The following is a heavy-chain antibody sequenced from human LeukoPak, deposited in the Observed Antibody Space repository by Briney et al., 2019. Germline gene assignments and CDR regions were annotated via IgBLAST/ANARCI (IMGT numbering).Heavy chain of an antibody. CDR2: IYTSGST. Sequence: SETLSLTCPVSGGSISSYYWSWIRQPPRKGLEWIGYIYTSGSTNYNPSLQSRVTISVDTSKNQFSLKLSSVTAADTAVYYCARLAYCGGDCYGEWFDPWGQGTLVTVSS. CDR1: GGSISSYY. CDR3: ARLAYCGGDCYGEWFDP. V-gene: IGHV4-4*09. D-gene: IGHD2-21*02. J-gene: IGHJ5*02.